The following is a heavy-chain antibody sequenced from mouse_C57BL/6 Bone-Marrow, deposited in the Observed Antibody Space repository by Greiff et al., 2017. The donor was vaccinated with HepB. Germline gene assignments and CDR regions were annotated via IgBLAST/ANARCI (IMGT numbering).Heavy chain of an antibody. V-gene: IGHV1-82*01. J-gene: IGHJ3*01. D-gene: IGHD1-1*01. CDR2: IYPGDGDT. CDR1: GYAFSSSW. CDR3: ARITTVVAR. Sequence: VVKPGASVKISCKASGYAFSSSWMNWVKQRPGKGLEWIGRIYPGDGDTNYNGKFKGKATLTADKSSSTAYMQLSSLTSEDSAVYFCARITTVVARWGQGTLVTVSA.